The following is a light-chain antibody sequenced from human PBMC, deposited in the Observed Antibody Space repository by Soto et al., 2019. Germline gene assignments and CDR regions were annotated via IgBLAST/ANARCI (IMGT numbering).Light chain of an antibody. CDR1: SSDVGGYNY. J-gene: IGLJ1*01. Sequence: QSALTQPRSVSGSPGQSVTISCTGTSSDVGGYNYVSWYQQHPGKAPKLMIYDVSKRPSGVPDRFSGSKSGNTASLTISGLQAEDEADYYCNSQRSSGTRVFGTGTKVTVL. CDR2: DVS. V-gene: IGLV2-11*01. CDR3: NSQRSSGTRV.